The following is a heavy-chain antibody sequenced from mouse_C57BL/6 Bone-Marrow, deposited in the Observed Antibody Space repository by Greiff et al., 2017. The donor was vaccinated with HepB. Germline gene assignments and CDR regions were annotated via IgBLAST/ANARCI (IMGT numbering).Heavy chain of an antibody. CDR1: GYTFTDYN. Sequence: VQLKESGPELVKPGASVKIPCKASGYTFTDYNMDWVKQSHGKSLEWIGDINPNNGGTIYNQKFKGKATLTVDKSSSTAYMELRSLTSEDTAVYYCASVYYDYAFAYWGQGTLVTVSA. CDR3: ASVYYDYAFAY. V-gene: IGHV1-18*01. J-gene: IGHJ3*01. CDR2: INPNNGGT. D-gene: IGHD2-4*01.